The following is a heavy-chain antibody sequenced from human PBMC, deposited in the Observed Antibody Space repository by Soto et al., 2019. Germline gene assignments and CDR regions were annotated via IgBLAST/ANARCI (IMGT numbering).Heavy chain of an antibody. J-gene: IGHJ4*02. CDR2: ISAHNGNT. V-gene: IGHV1-18*01. D-gene: IGHD3-10*01. Sequence: QVHLVQSGAEVKKPGASVKVSCKGSGYAFTTYGITWVRQAPGQGLEWMGWISAHNGNTNYAQKFQGRVTVTRDTSTSTAYMELRSLRSDDTAVYYCARGRYGEYWGQGALVTVSS. CDR1: GYAFTTYG. CDR3: ARGRYGEY.